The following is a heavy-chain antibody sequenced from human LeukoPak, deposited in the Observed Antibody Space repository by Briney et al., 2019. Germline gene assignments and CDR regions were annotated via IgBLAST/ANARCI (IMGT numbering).Heavy chain of an antibody. D-gene: IGHD2-15*01. CDR1: GFTFSSYA. J-gene: IGHJ4*02. CDR3: AKSKVWRCSGGSCYRFDY. CDR2: ISGSGGST. V-gene: IGHV3-23*01. Sequence: PGGSLRLSCAASGFTFSSYAMSWVRQAPGKGLEWVSAISGSGGSTYYADSVKGRFTISRDNSKNTLYLQMNSLRAEDTAVYYCAKSKVWRCSGGSCYRFDYWGQGTLVTVSS.